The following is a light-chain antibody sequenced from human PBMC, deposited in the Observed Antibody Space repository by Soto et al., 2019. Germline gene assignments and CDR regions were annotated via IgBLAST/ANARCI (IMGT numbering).Light chain of an antibody. CDR3: QSFDSSLSVV. J-gene: IGLJ2*01. Sequence: QSVLTQPPSVSGSPGQWVTISCTGSSSDIGAGYDVHWYQQLPGRAPKLLIYGNTNRPSGVPDRFSGSKSGTSASLAITGLQDEDESDYYCQSFDSSLSVVFGGGTQLTVL. V-gene: IGLV1-40*01. CDR1: SSDIGAGYD. CDR2: GNT.